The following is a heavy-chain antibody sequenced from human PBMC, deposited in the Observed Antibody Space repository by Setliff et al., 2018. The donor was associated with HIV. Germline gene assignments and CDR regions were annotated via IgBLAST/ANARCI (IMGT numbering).Heavy chain of an antibody. CDR3: ASLFQYSGHDWFDF. CDR2: IYYTGST. CDR1: GASIARSDYY. D-gene: IGHD5-12*01. J-gene: IGHJ4*02. V-gene: IGHV4-39*01. Sequence: SETLSLTCTVSGASIARSDYYWGWIRQPPGKGLEWIGSIYYTGSTYLNPSLKSRVTIFVDTSKNEFSLKMTSVTAADTALYYCASLFQYSGHDWFDFWGQGTLVTVSS.